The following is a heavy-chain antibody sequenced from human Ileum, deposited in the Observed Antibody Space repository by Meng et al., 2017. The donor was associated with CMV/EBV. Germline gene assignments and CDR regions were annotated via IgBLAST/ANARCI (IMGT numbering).Heavy chain of an antibody. CDR2: ISSDGTAT. Sequence: SWAASGFKLSRHWMNWVRQAPGKGLVWVSRISSDGTATNYADSVKGRFTISRDNAKNTLHLQMNSLRAEDTAVYYCVREDFWTGYYDSWGQGALVTVSS. CDR3: VREDFWTGYYDS. D-gene: IGHD3/OR15-3a*01. V-gene: IGHV3-74*01. CDR1: GFKLSRHW. J-gene: IGHJ4*02.